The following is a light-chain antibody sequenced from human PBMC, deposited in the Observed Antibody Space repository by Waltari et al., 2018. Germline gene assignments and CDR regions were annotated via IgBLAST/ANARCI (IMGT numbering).Light chain of an antibody. CDR3: AAWDDSLNGVG. CDR1: SSNIGRDI. Sequence: QSVLTQSPSASGTSGQRVTISCSGSSSNIGRDIVNWYRHLPGTAPKLLIYNNKQRPSGAPDRFSGSKSVTSASLAISGLQSEDEADYYCAAWDDSLNGVGFGGGTKLSVL. J-gene: IGLJ2*01. V-gene: IGLV1-44*01. CDR2: NNK.